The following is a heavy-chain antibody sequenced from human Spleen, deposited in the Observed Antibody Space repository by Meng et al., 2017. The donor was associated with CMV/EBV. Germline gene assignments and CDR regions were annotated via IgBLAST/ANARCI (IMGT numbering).Heavy chain of an antibody. CDR3: ARVGSLVPPQDY. CDR2: IYYSGST. Sequence: SETLSLTCTVSGGSISSSSYYWGWIRQPPGKGLEWLGSIYYSGSTYYNPSLKSRVTISVDTSKNQFSLKLSSVTAADTAVYYCARVGSLVPPQDYWGQGTLVTVSS. CDR1: GGSISSSSYY. V-gene: IGHV4-39*07. J-gene: IGHJ4*02.